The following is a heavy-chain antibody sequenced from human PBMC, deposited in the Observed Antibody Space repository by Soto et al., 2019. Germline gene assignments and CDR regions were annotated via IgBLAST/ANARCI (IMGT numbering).Heavy chain of an antibody. V-gene: IGHV3-23*01. CDR1: GFTFSSYA. CDR2: ITASGGST. Sequence: GGSLRLSCAASGFTFSSYAMSWVRQAPGKGLEWVSGITASGGSTSYADSVKGRFTISRDNSKNTLYLQINSLRAEDTAVYYCAHTQGIVLVPAAIWYWGQGTLVTVSS. D-gene: IGHD2-2*02. J-gene: IGHJ4*02. CDR3: AHTQGIVLVPAAIWY.